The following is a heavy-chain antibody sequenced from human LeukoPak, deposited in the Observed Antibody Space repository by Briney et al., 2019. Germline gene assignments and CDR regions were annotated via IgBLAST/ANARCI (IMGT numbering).Heavy chain of an antibody. CDR1: GFTFTIFA. J-gene: IGHJ5*02. CDR3: AKDSRIAAAGTPSDWFDP. Sequence: RGSLRVSCAAPGFTFTIFAMSSVRPAPGKGLEWVSAISGSGGGTYYADSAKGRFTISTDTSRSTLYLHMNSLRAPETAVYFSAKDSRIAAAGTPSDWFDPWGQGTLVTVSS. D-gene: IGHD6-13*01. V-gene: IGHV3-23*01. CDR2: ISGSGGGT.